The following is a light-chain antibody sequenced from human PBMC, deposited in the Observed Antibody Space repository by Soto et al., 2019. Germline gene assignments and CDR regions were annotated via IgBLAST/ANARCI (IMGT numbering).Light chain of an antibody. J-gene: IGKJ5*01. V-gene: IGKV3-11*01. CDR1: QSVSRF. CDR2: DTS. Sequence: IVLTQSPGTLSLSPGERATLSCRASQSVSRFLAWYQQKPGQAPRLLIYDTSNRATGIPARFSGSGSGTDITLTISSLEAEDFGVYYCQQRSIWLTFGQGTRLEIK. CDR3: QQRSIWLT.